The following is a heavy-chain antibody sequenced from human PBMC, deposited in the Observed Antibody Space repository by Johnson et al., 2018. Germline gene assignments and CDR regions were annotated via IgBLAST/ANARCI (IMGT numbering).Heavy chain of an antibody. V-gene: IGHV1-46*01. CDR3: ARSYCRGGSCNVKRICYYMDV. CDR2: IHPSGGST. J-gene: IGHJ6*03. CDR1: GYTFTSSY. Sequence: QVQLVQSGAEVKKPGASVKVSCKASGYTFTSSYIHWVRQAPGQGLEWMGIIHPSGGSTSYAHQFQATVTMTRDTSTSTVYMELSSLTFEDTAVYYWARSYCRGGSCNVKRICYYMDVWGRGTTGTV. D-gene: IGHD2-15*01.